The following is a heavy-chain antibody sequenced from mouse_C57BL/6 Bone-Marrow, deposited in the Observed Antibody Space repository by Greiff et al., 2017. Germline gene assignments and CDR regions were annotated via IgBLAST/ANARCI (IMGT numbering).Heavy chain of an antibody. CDR1: GYTFTSYW. J-gene: IGHJ2*01. D-gene: IGHD2-3*01. CDR3: ARSGIYDGYPYYFDY. CDR2: IDPSDSYT. V-gene: IGHV1-59*01. Sequence: QVQLQQPGAELVRPGTSVKLSCKASGYTFTSYWMHWVKQRPGQGLEWIGVIDPSDSYTNYNQKFKGKATLTVDTSSSTAYMQLSSLTSEDSAVYYWARSGIYDGYPYYFDYWGQGTTLTVSS.